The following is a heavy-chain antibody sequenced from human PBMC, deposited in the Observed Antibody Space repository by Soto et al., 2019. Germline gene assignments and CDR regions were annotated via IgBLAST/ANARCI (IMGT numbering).Heavy chain of an antibody. CDR2: INPNSGGT. CDR3: ARVFGVVPRIDGMDV. Sequence: ASVKVSCKASGYTFTGYYMHWVRQAPGQGLEWMGWINPNSGGTNYAQKFQGRVTMTRDTSISTAYMELSRLRSDDTAVYYCARVFGVVPRIDGMDVWGEGTTVTVSS. V-gene: IGHV1-2*02. CDR1: GYTFTGYY. J-gene: IGHJ6*04. D-gene: IGHD3-3*01.